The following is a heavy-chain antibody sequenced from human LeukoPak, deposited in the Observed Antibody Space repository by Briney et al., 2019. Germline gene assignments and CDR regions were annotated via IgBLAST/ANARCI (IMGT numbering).Heavy chain of an antibody. Sequence: SETLSLTRTVSGGSINTGDYYSSWIRQHPGKGLEWIVYIHYSGSTYYNPSLRSRVTISGDTSKNQFSLKLISVTAADTAVYYCARGSRAEYTYGLYHYWGQGTLVTVSS. J-gene: IGHJ4*02. CDR3: ARGSRAEYTYGLYHY. D-gene: IGHD5-18*01. CDR1: GGSINTGDYY. CDR2: IHYSGST. V-gene: IGHV4-31*03.